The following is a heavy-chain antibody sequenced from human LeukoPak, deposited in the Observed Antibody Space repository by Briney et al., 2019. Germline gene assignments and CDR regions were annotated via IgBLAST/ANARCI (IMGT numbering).Heavy chain of an antibody. D-gene: IGHD5-12*01. CDR1: GYTFTSYD. CDR3: ARVYSGYEHYFDY. Sequence: GASVRVSCKASGYTFTSYDINWVRQATGQGLEWMGWINPDSGGTNYAQKFQGRVTMTRDTSISTAYMELSRLRSDDTAVYYCARVYSGYEHYFDYWGQGTLVTVSS. CDR2: INPDSGGT. J-gene: IGHJ4*02. V-gene: IGHV1-2*02.